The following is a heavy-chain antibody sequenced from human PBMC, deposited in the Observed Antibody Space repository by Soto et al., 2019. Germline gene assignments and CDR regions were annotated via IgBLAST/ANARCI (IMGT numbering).Heavy chain of an antibody. J-gene: IGHJ4*02. V-gene: IGHV3-74*01. Sequence: EVQLVESGGGLVQPGGSLKLSCAASGFTFTNYWIHGVRQAPGKGLVWVSRINSDGSNINYAEFVKGRFTISRDNAKTTVYLQMNSLRAEDTAVYFCASSATGLYGDYNWGQGALVTVSS. CDR3: ASSATGLYGDYN. CDR2: INSDGSNI. CDR1: GFTFTNYW. D-gene: IGHD4-17*01.